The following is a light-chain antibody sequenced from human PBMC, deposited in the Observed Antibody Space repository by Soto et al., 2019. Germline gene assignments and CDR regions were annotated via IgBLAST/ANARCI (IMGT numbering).Light chain of an antibody. CDR3: QQSYNTPRT. CDR1: QSMSNY. V-gene: IGKV1-39*01. Sequence: DIQMTQSPSSLSASVGDRVSITCRASQSMSNYLNWYQQKPGKAPKVLIYAASILQSGVPSRFSGSGSGTDFTLTISSLQPEDFATYYCQQSYNTPRTFGQGTKVEIK. J-gene: IGKJ1*01. CDR2: AAS.